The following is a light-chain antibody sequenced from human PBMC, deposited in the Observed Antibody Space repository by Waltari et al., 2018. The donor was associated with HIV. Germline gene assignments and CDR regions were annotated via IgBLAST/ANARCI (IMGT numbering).Light chain of an antibody. J-gene: IGKJ1*01. Sequence: DIQMTQSPPFLSASVGDRVTITCRASQTIRSNVNWYQQKPGKAPKRLIYAASSLQIRVPSRFSGSGSGTDFTLTITSLQPEDFAIYHCHQSYSNPPTFGQGTKVEIK. CDR2: AAS. CDR1: QTIRSN. V-gene: IGKV1-39*01. CDR3: HQSYSNPPT.